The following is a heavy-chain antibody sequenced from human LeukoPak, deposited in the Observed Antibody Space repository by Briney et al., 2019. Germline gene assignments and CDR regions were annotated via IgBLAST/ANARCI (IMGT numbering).Heavy chain of an antibody. CDR3: ARDSYYDSSGYG. CDR1: GGSISSGSYY. Sequence: SQTLSLTCTVSGGSISSGSYYWSWIRQPAGKGLEWIGRIYTSGSTNYNPSLKSRVTISVDTSKNQFSLKLSSVTAADTAVYYCARDSYYDSSGYGWGQGTLVTVSS. D-gene: IGHD3-22*01. CDR2: IYTSGST. V-gene: IGHV4-61*02. J-gene: IGHJ4*02.